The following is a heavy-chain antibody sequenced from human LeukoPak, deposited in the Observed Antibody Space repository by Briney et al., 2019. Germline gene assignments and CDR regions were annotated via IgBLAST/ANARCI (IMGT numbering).Heavy chain of an antibody. CDR3: ARRAYSSAYWKHFDY. CDR2: IYYHENT. J-gene: IGHJ4*02. D-gene: IGHD3-10*01. Sequence: SETLSLTCTVSGGSISSSSDYWGWIRQAPGKGLEWIGSIYYHENTYYNSSLKSRVTISVDTSKNQFSLRLNSVTAADTAVYFCARRAYSSAYWKHFDYWGQGTLVTVSS. V-gene: IGHV4-39*01. CDR1: GGSISSSSDY.